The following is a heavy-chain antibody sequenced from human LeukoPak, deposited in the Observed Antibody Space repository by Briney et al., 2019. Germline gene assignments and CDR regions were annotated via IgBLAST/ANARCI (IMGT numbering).Heavy chain of an antibody. D-gene: IGHD3-3*01. V-gene: IGHV3-48*01. CDR2: ISSSSSTI. Sequence: GGSLRLSCAASGFTFSSYWMNWVRQAPGKGLEWVSYISSSSSTIYYADSVKGRFTISRDNAKNSLYLQMNSLRAEDTAVYYCARASAGDGFKYYDFWSGRQGGYYYYYMDVWGKGTTVTVSS. CDR1: GFTFSSYW. CDR3: ARASAGDGFKYYDFWSGRQGGYYYYYMDV. J-gene: IGHJ6*03.